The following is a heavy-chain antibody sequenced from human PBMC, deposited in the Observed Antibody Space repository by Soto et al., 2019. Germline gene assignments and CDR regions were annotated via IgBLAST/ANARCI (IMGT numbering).Heavy chain of an antibody. CDR2: ISYDGSNQ. Sequence: QVQLVESGGGVVQPGMSLRLSCAASGFTFSTYGMHWVRQAPGKGLEWVAVISYDGSNQFYADSVKGRFTISRDNSKNTLYLQMNSLRAEDTAVYYCAEDYSAYYYVSSGHYAYLLQWGEGTVVTVSS. CDR1: GFTFSTYG. D-gene: IGHD3-22*01. V-gene: IGHV3-30*18. CDR3: AEDYSAYYYVSSGHYAYLLQ. J-gene: IGHJ1*01.